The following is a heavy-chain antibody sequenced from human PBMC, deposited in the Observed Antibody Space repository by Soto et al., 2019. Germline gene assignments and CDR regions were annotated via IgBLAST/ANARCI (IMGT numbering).Heavy chain of an antibody. Sequence: QVQLQESGPGLVKPSQTLSLTCSVSGASTVSHYHWTWIRQPPGKGLEWMGDIFNSGTTFYSPSLTSRLSISMDTSGNHFALELRSVTAADTAVYYCALALVPTTGLDYWGQGTLFTVSS. CDR3: ALALVPTTGLDY. CDR1: GASTVSHYH. J-gene: IGHJ4*02. CDR2: IFNSGTT. V-gene: IGHV4-31*02. D-gene: IGHD6-13*01.